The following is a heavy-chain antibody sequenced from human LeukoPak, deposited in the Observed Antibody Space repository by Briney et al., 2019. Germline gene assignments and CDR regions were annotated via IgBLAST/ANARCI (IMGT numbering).Heavy chain of an antibody. CDR2: INPNSGGT. CDR3: ASAYCGGDCYRHWFDP. D-gene: IGHD2-21*02. J-gene: IGHJ5*02. Sequence: ASVKVSCKASGYTFTGYYMHWVRQAPGQGLEWMGWINPNSGGTNYAQKFQGRVTMTRDTSISKAYMELSRLRSDDTAVYYCASAYCGGDCYRHWFDPWGQGTLVTVSS. CDR1: GYTFTGYY. V-gene: IGHV1-2*02.